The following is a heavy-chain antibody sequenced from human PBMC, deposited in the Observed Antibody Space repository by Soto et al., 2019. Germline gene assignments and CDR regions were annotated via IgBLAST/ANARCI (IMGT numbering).Heavy chain of an antibody. CDR1: GFPFSNYW. V-gene: IGHV3-74*02. J-gene: IGHJ6*03. Sequence: EVQLVESGGGLVQPGGSLRLSCAAYGFPFSNYWMYWVRQAPGKGLEWVSRINSDGSVASYADSVKGRLTISRDNVKNTLYLQMERLRAEDTAVYYCARVDCVGGSCYSLAGSFYYYMDAWCKGTTVTVFS. D-gene: IGHD2-15*01. CDR3: ARVDCVGGSCYSLAGSFYYYMDA. CDR2: INSDGSVA.